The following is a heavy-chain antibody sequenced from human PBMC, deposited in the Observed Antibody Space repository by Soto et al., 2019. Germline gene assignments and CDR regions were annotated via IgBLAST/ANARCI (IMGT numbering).Heavy chain of an antibody. J-gene: IGHJ5*02. CDR2: IFSNDEK. D-gene: IGHD6-13*01. CDR3: ASTYSTSWYWFDP. V-gene: IGHV2-26*04. CDR1: GFSLSNAGLG. Sequence: QVTVKESGPVLVKPTETLTLTCTVSGFSLSNAGLGVSWIRQPPGKALEWLAHIFSNDEKSYSTSLKSRLTITKETSKSQVVLTMTNMDPVDTATYYCASTYSTSWYWFDPWCQGTLVTVSS.